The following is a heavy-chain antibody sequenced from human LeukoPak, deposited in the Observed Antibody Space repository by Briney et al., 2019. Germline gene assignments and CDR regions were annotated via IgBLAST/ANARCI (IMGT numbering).Heavy chain of an antibody. CDR3: AVSSGYYYSRSDY. Sequence: GRSLRLSCAASGFTFSSYAMHWVRQAPGKGLEWVAVISYDGSNKYYADSVKGRFTISRDNSKNTLSLQMNSLRAEDTAVYYCAVSSGYYYSRSDYWGQGTLVTVSS. D-gene: IGHD3-22*01. CDR1: GFTFSSYA. V-gene: IGHV3-30*04. CDR2: ISYDGSNK. J-gene: IGHJ4*02.